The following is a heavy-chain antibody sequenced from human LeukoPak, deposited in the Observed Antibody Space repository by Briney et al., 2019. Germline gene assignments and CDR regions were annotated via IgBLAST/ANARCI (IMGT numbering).Heavy chain of an antibody. D-gene: IGHD4-23*01. CDR3: AREASGGYFDY. Sequence: GASVTVSCKASGYTFSIYYMHWVRQAPGQGLEWVGLINPTGDSTNYAQNFRGRVTMTRDTSTSTVYMDLNSLRSEDTAVYYCAREASGGYFDYWGQGTLVTVSS. J-gene: IGHJ4*02. CDR2: INPTGDST. V-gene: IGHV1-46*01. CDR1: GYTFSIYY.